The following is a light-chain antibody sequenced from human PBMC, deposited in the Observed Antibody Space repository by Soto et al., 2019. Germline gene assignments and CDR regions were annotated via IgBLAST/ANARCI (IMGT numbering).Light chain of an antibody. Sequence: QSALTQPASVSGSPGQSITISCTGASSDVGAYNLVSWYQQHPGKAPKLMISEVSQRPSGVSNRFSGSKSGNAASLTISGLQAEDEADYYCCSYAGGSTLYVFGTGTKVTVL. J-gene: IGLJ1*01. CDR2: EVS. V-gene: IGLV2-23*02. CDR1: SSDVGAYNL. CDR3: CSYAGGSTLYV.